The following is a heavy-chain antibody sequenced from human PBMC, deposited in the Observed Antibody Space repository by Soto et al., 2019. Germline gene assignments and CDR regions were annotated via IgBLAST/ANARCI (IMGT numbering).Heavy chain of an antibody. CDR1: GFTFGSYA. J-gene: IGHJ6*02. CDR3: AKDQVYSITGGYYGMDV. Sequence: GGSLRLSCAASGFTFGSYAMSWARQAPGKGLEWVSGISGSGGSTYYADSVQGRFTISRDNSKNTLYLQMNSLRGEDTAVYYCAKDQVYSITGGYYGMDVWGQGTTVTVSS. CDR2: ISGSGGST. D-gene: IGHD6-13*01. V-gene: IGHV3-23*01.